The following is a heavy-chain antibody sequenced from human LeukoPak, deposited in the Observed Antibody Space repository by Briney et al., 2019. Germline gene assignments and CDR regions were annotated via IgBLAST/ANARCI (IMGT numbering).Heavy chain of an antibody. Sequence: PGGSLRLSCAASGFTFSNHWIHRVRQVPGKGLVWVSRIDGGGSSTSYADSVKGRFSISRDNAKSTLYLQMNSLRAEDTAVYYCARGPGSSGGAYVGDYWSHGTLVTVSS. CDR3: ARGPGSSGGAYVGDY. CDR2: IDGGGSST. CDR1: GFTFSNHW. V-gene: IGHV3-74*01. D-gene: IGHD3-22*01. J-gene: IGHJ4*01.